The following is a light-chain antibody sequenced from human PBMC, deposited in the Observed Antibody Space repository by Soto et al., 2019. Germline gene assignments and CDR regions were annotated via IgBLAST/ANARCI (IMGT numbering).Light chain of an antibody. V-gene: IGLV2-11*01. CDR2: DVS. CDR3: CSYAGSYTFV. J-gene: IGLJ1*01. CDR1: SSDVGGYNY. Sequence: QSALTQPRSVSGSPGQSVTISCTGTSSDVGGYNYVSWYQQHPGKAPKLMIYDVSERPSGVPDRFSGSKSGNTASLTISGLQAEDEADYYCCSYAGSYTFVFAPGAKVPVL.